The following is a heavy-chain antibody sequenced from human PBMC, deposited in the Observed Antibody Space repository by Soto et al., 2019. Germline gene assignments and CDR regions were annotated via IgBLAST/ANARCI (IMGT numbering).Heavy chain of an antibody. CDR3: ARDTIFGVVPRYYFDY. CDR2: IYHSGTT. Sequence: SETLSLTCTVSGXSIRTHFWSWVRQPPGKGLEWIGYIYHSGTTYYNPSLKSRVTISVDTSKNQFSLKLSSVTAADTAVYYCARDTIFGVVPRYYFDYWGQGTLVTVSS. V-gene: IGHV4-59*11. J-gene: IGHJ4*01. D-gene: IGHD3-3*01. CDR1: GXSIRTHF.